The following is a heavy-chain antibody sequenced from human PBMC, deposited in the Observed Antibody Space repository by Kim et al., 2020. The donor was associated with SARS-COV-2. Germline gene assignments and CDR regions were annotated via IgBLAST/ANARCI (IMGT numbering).Heavy chain of an antibody. V-gene: IGHV3-33*01. D-gene: IGHD2-21*02. CDR1: GFTFSSYG. Sequence: GGSLRLSCAASGFTFSSYGMHWVRQAPGKGLEWVAVIWYDGSNKYYADSVKGRFTISRDNSKNTLYLQMNSLRAEDTAVYYCARAGDVVVTAIRGGFDYWGQGTLVTVSS. J-gene: IGHJ4*02. CDR2: IWYDGSNK. CDR3: ARAGDVVVTAIRGGFDY.